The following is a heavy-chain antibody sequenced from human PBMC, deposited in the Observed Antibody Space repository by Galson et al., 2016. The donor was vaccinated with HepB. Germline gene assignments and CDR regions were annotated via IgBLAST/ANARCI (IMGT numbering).Heavy chain of an antibody. D-gene: IGHD5-12*01. Sequence: SLRLSCAASGFDFSRNGMSWVRQAPGKGLEWLAEISGSGGTTNYAPSVKGRFTVSRDNPRNTLYLQMNSLRPEDTARYYCVKDRGYSGYDFFVFWGQGVLVTVSS. J-gene: IGHJ4*02. V-gene: IGHV3-23*01. CDR1: GFDFSRNG. CDR2: ISGSGGTT. CDR3: VKDRGYSGYDFFVF.